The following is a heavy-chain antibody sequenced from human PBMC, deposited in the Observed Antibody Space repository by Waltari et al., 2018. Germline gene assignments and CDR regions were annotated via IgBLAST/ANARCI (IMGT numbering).Heavy chain of an antibody. CDR2: FYYSGGP. CDR3: ARSTSGYYSPFDS. CDR1: GASIYSPY. V-gene: IGHV4-59*08. D-gene: IGHD3-22*01. Sequence: QVQLQESGPGLVKPSETLSLTCPVSGASIYSPYWSWIRQPPGKGLEWLGSFYYSGGPNYNPSLQGRVSISLHTSKNEVSLKLTSVTAADTAVYYCARSTSGYYSPFDSWGQGTLVTVSS. J-gene: IGHJ4*02.